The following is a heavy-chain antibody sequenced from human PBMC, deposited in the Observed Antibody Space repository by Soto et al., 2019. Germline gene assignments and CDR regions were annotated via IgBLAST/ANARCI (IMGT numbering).Heavy chain of an antibody. J-gene: IGHJ4*02. Sequence: SETLSLTCTVSGGSISSDYWSWIRQPPGKGLEWIGYTYYSGSTNHNPSLKSRVTISADTSKNQFSLKLSSVTAADTAVYYCARIGYYDSSGYYLGPFDYWGQGTLVTVSS. CDR3: ARIGYYDSSGYYLGPFDY. D-gene: IGHD3-22*01. CDR2: TYYSGST. CDR1: GGSISSDY. V-gene: IGHV4-59*01.